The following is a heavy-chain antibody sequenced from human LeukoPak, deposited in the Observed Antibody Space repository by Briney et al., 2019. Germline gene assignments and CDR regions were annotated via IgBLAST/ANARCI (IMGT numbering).Heavy chain of an antibody. J-gene: IGHJ4*02. CDR2: INHSGST. CDR1: GGSFSGYY. D-gene: IGHD3-9*01. CDR3: AGGGVRYSRAEDY. V-gene: IGHV4-34*01. Sequence: KPSETLSLTCAVYGGSFSGYYWSWIRQPPGKGLEWIGEINHSGSTNYNPSLKSRVTISVDTSKNQFSLKLSSVTAADTAVYYCAGGGVRYSRAEDYWGQGTLVTVSS.